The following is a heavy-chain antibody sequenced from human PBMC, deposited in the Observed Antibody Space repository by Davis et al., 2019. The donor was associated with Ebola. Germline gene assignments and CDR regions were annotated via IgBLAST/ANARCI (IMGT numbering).Heavy chain of an antibody. V-gene: IGHV1-46*01. J-gene: IGHJ6*02. D-gene: IGHD3-16*01. CDR3: ARVWGNGGLDV. CDR1: GYSLTNYY. CDR2: INPSTGGT. Sequence: AASVKVSCKASGYSLTNYYMHWVRQAPGQGLEWMGVINPSTGGTVYAQKFQGRVTMTTDTSTSTAYMELRSLRSDDTAVYYCARVWGNGGLDVWGQGTTVTVSS.